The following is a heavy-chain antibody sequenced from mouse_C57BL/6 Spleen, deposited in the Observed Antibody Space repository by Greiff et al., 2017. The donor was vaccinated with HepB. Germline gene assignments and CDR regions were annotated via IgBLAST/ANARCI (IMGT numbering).Heavy chain of an antibody. CDR3: ARHYSYDGNPYFDY. V-gene: IGHV1-50*01. J-gene: IGHJ2*01. Sequence: QVQLQHPGAELVKPGASVKLSCKASGYTFTSYWMQWVKQRPGQGLEWIGEIDPSDSYTNYNQKFKGKATLTVDTSSSTAYMQLSSLTSEDSAVYYCARHYSYDGNPYFDYWGQGTTLTVSS. CDR2: IDPSDSYT. CDR1: GYTFTSYW. D-gene: IGHD2-10*01.